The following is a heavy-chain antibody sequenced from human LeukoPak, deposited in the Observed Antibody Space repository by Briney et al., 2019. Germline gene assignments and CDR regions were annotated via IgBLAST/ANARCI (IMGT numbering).Heavy chain of an antibody. CDR2: IYHSGST. V-gene: IGHV4-4*02. J-gene: IGHJ4*02. Sequence: SETLSLTCAVSGGSISSSNWWSWVRQPPGKGLEWIGEIYHSGSTNYNPSLKSRVTISVDTSKNQFSLKLSSVTAADTAVYYCASEYGSGSYYNSYWGQGTLVTVSS. D-gene: IGHD3-10*01. CDR3: ASEYGSGSYYNSY. CDR1: GGSISSSNW.